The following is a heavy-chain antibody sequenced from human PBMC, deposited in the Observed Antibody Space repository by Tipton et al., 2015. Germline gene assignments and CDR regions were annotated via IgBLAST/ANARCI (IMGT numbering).Heavy chain of an antibody. D-gene: IGHD4-23*01. Sequence: LRLSCSVSSDSISKYYWSWIRQPPGKELEWIGYIQYSGSTNYNPSLKSRVTISVDTSKNQFSLKLSSVTAADTAVYYCARALFYGGNTDWYFDLWGRGTLVTVSS. CDR1: SDSISKYY. CDR3: ARALFYGGNTDWYFDL. CDR2: IQYSGST. J-gene: IGHJ2*01. V-gene: IGHV4-59*01.